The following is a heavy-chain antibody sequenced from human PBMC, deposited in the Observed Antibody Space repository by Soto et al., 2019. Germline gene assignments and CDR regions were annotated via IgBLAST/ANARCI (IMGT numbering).Heavy chain of an antibody. CDR3: ARGDVVALPANTRSYFAP. J-gene: IGHJ5*02. D-gene: IGHD2-15*01. Sequence: QVQLVQSGAEVRKPGDSVRISCTTSGYTFTTYYIHWVRLAPGQGLEWMGVINPRGGARNYAQKFQGRVPMPAATSTSTVYMELGSLRSDDTALFFCARGDVVALPANTRSYFAPWGQGTLVTVSS. CDR2: INPRGGAR. V-gene: IGHV1-46*01. CDR1: GYTFTTYY.